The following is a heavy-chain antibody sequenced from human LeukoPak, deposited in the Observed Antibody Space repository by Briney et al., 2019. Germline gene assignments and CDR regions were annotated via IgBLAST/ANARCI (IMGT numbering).Heavy chain of an antibody. Sequence: PSVKVSCKASGYTFTSYAMHWVRQAPGQRLEWMGWINAGNGNTKYSQKFQGRVTITRDTSARTAYMVSSSLRSEDTAVYYCSRDLGGWPDYWGQGTLVTVSS. CDR1: GYTFTSYA. V-gene: IGHV1-3*01. D-gene: IGHD2-15*01. CDR2: INAGNGNT. J-gene: IGHJ4*02. CDR3: SRDLGGWPDY.